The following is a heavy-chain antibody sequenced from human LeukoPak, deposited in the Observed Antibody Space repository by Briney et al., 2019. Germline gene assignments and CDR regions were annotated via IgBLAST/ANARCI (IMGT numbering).Heavy chain of an antibody. J-gene: IGHJ5*02. CDR3: ARDRGITMVRGSGEFDP. CDR1: GGTFSSYA. Sequence: SVKVSCKASGGTFSSYAISWVRQAPGQGLEWMGRIIPILGIANYAQKFQGRVTITADKSTSTAYMELSSLRSEDTAVYYCARDRGITMVRGSGEFDPWGQGTLVTVSS. D-gene: IGHD3-10*01. V-gene: IGHV1-69*04. CDR2: IIPILGIA.